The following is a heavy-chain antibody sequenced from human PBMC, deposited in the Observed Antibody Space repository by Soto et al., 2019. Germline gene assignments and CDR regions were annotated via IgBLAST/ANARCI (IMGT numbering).Heavy chain of an antibody. Sequence: GGSLRLSCEASGFTVSSNYMSWVRQAPGKGLEWVSVIYSGGSTYYADSVKGRFTISRDNSKNTLYLQMNSLRAEDTAVYYCARDRSSSSWYLGYWGQGTLVTVSS. CDR1: GFTVSSNY. CDR2: IYSGGST. CDR3: ARDRSSSSWYLGY. J-gene: IGHJ4*02. D-gene: IGHD6-13*01. V-gene: IGHV3-66*01.